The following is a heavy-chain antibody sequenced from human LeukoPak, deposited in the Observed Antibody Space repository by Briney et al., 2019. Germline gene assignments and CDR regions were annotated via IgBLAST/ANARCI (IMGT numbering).Heavy chain of an antibody. D-gene: IGHD6-19*01. CDR2: ISYDGSNK. Sequence: GGSLRLSCAASGFTFSSYGMHWVRQAPGKGLEWVAVISYDGSNKYYADSVKGRFTISRDNSKNTLYLQMNSLRAEDTAVYYCAKDRGEQWLVLDYWGQGTLVTVSS. J-gene: IGHJ4*02. CDR3: AKDRGEQWLVLDY. CDR1: GFTFSSYG. V-gene: IGHV3-30*18.